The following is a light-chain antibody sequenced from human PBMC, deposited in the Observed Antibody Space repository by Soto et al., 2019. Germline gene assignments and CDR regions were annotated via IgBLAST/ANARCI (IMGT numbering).Light chain of an antibody. CDR2: DAS. CDR3: QQRSNWPWT. Sequence: EIVLTQSPATLSFSPGDGATLSCRASQDIYTALAWYQQRPGQAPRLLIYDASTRPTGIPARFRGGGSGTDFTLTISSLEPEDFAIYYCQQRSNWPWTFGQGTKVEIK. J-gene: IGKJ1*01. V-gene: IGKV3D-11*01. CDR1: QDIYTA.